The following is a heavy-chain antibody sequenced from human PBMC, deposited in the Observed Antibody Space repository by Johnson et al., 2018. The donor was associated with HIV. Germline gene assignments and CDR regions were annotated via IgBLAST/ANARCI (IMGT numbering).Heavy chain of an antibody. V-gene: IGHV3-33*06. CDR1: GFTFSSYG. Sequence: VQLVESGGGVVQPGRSLRLSCAASGFTFSSYGMHWVRQAPGKGLEWVAGMWYDGTKKNYADSVKGRFTISRDNSTNTLHLQMNSLRAEDTAVYYCAKCIWGSSLIDAFDIWGQGTMVTVSS. CDR2: MWYDGTKK. CDR3: AKCIWGSSLIDAFDI. J-gene: IGHJ3*02. D-gene: IGHD6-13*01.